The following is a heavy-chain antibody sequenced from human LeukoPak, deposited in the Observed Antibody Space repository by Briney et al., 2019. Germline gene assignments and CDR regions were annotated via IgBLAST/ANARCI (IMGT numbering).Heavy chain of an antibody. Sequence: RPSETLSLTSTVSGGSISSYYWSWIRQPPGKGLEWIGYIYYSGSTNYNPSLKSRVTISVDTSKNQFSLKLSSVTAADTAVYYCARWEGDYFDYRGQGTLVTVSS. CDR1: GGSISSYY. D-gene: IGHD1-26*01. J-gene: IGHJ4*02. CDR2: IYYSGST. V-gene: IGHV4-59*01. CDR3: ARWEGDYFDY.